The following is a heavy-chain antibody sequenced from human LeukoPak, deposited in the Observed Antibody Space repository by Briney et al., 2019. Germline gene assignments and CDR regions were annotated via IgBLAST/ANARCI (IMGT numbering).Heavy chain of an antibody. D-gene: IGHD2-21*02. V-gene: IGHV1-69*13. J-gene: IGHJ4*02. CDR3: ARLGQIVEVTTELGY. CDR1: GGTFSSYA. Sequence: GASVKVSCKASGGTFSSYAISWVRQAPGQGLEWMGGIIPIFGTANYAQKFQGRVTITADESTSTAYMELSSLRSDDTAVYYCARLGQIVEVTTELGYWGQGTLVTVSS. CDR2: IIPIFGTA.